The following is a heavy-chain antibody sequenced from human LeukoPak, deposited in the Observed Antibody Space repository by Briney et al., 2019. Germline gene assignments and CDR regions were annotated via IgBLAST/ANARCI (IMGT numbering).Heavy chain of an antibody. CDR1: GFTFSTYA. CDR3: AKERTSEGYFDY. J-gene: IGHJ4*02. D-gene: IGHD1-1*01. CDR2: LSGSGGSS. Sequence: GGSLRLSGAASGFTFSTYAMSWVRQAPGKGLEWVSALSGSGGSSYYADSVRGRFTISRDNSKDTLYLQMNSLRAEDTAVYYCAKERTSEGYFDYWGQGTLVTVSS. V-gene: IGHV3-23*01.